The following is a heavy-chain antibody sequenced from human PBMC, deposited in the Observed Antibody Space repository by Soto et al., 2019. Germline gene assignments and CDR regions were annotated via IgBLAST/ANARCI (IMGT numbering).Heavy chain of an antibody. V-gene: IGHV4-31*03. CDR2: IYYSGST. CDR1: GGSISSGGYY. D-gene: IGHD3-10*01. J-gene: IGHJ4*02. CDR3: ARGDLYYYGSGSYSRTFAY. Sequence: QVQLQESGPGLVKPSQTLSLTCTVSGGSISSGGYYWSWIRQHPGKGLEWIGYIYYSGSTYYNPSLKSRVTLSVDTSKNQFSLKLSSVTAADTAVYYCARGDLYYYGSGSYSRTFAYWGQGTLVTVSS.